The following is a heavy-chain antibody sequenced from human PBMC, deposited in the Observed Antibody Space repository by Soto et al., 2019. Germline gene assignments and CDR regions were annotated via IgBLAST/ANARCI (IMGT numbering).Heavy chain of an antibody. CDR1: GFTFSSYS. CDR2: ISSSSSTI. J-gene: IGHJ4*02. Sequence: GGSLRLSCAASGFTFSSYSMNWVRQAPGKGLEWVSYISSSSSTIYYADSVKGRFTISRDNAKNSLYLQMNSLRDEDTAVYYYARGPYNWNHDQYYFDYWGQGTLVTVSS. CDR3: ARGPYNWNHDQYYFDY. D-gene: IGHD1-20*01. V-gene: IGHV3-48*02.